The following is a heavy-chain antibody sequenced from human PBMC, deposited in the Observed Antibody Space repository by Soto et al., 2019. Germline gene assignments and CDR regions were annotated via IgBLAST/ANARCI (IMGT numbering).Heavy chain of an antibody. Sequence: APVKVSCKASGGTFSSYAISWVGQAPGQGVEWMGGIIPIFGTANYAQKFQGRVTITADESTSTAYMELSSLRSEGTAVYYCASRIYCSGGSCYDYYGMDVWGQGTTVTVSS. CDR2: IIPIFGTA. CDR3: ASRIYCSGGSCYDYYGMDV. D-gene: IGHD2-15*01. CDR1: GGTFSSYA. J-gene: IGHJ6*02. V-gene: IGHV1-69*13.